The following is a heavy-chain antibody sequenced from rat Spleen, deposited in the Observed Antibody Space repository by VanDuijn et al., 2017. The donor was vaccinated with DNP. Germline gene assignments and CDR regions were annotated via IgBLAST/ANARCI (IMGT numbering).Heavy chain of an antibody. CDR2: ISTGGNT. CDR3: ARWEGINAY. CDR1: GFSLTSYG. V-gene: IGHV2S8*01. Sequence: QVQLKESGPGLVQPSQTLSLTCTVSGFSLTSYGVSWVRQPPGKGLEWIAAISTGGNTYYHSPLNSRLGISRDTSKSQVFLRMNRLEAEDTAMYFCARWEGINAYWGQGTLVTVSS. D-gene: IGHD1-11*01. J-gene: IGHJ3*01.